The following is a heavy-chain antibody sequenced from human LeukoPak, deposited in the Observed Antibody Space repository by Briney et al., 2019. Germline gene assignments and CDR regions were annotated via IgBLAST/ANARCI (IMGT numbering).Heavy chain of an antibody. J-gene: IGHJ4*02. V-gene: IGHV4-59*01. D-gene: IGHD2-15*01. CDR1: GGSIRRYY. Sequence: SETLSLTCTVSGGSIRRYYWSWIRHPRGKGLEWIGYIYYSGSTNYNPSLKSRVTISVDTSKDQFSLKLSSVADADTAVYYCARQTFGYCSGGSCYSGDYFDYWGQGTLVTVSS. CDR3: ARQTFGYCSGGSCYSGDYFDY. CDR2: IYYSGST.